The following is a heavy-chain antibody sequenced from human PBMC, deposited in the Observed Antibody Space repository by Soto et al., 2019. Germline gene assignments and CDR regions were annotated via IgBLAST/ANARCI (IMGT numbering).Heavy chain of an antibody. Sequence: QVQLLQSGAEVKKPGASVKISCKASGYTFSFDYLSWVRRAPGKGLQWMGKINPDGGATTYAQSFQGRVSITSDASTGTVYMELSSLTSDDTAVYYCAKGRRNTFWGQGTLVSVSS. CDR1: GYTFSFDY. V-gene: IGHV1-46*01. J-gene: IGHJ4*02. D-gene: IGHD3-10*01. CDR3: AKGRRNTF. CDR2: INPDGGAT.